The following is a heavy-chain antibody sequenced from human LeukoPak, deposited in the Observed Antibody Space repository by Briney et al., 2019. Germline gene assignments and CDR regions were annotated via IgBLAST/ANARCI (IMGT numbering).Heavy chain of an antibody. V-gene: IGHV3-74*01. J-gene: IGHJ4*02. Sequence: GGSLRLSCAASGFTFSSYWMHWVRQAPGKGLVWVSRINSDGSSTSYADSVKGRFTISRDNAKNTLYLQMNSLRAEDTAVYYCASFSGSYYWSFDYWGQGTLVTVSS. CDR3: ASFSGSYYWSFDY. CDR2: INSDGSST. CDR1: GFTFSSYW. D-gene: IGHD1-26*01.